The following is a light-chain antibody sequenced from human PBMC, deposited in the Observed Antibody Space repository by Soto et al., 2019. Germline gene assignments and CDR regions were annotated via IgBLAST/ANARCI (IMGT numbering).Light chain of an antibody. J-gene: IGLJ2*01. CDR2: DVS. Sequence: QSALTQPASVSGSPGQSITISCTGTSSDVGGYNYVSWYQQHPGKAPKLMIYDVSDRPSGVSNRFSGSKSGNTASLTISGLHAEDEADDYCSSYTTSSTVVVFGGGTKLTVL. CDR1: SSDVGGYNY. CDR3: SSYTTSSTVVV. V-gene: IGLV2-14*03.